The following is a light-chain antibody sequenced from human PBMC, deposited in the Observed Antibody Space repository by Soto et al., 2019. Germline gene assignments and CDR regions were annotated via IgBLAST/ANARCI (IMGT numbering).Light chain of an antibody. Sequence: DIQMTQSPSTLSGSVGDRVTITCRASQTISSWLAWYQQKPGKAPNLLMYGASYLKSGVPTRFSGSGSGTDFTLTISSLQPEDFAIYYCQQTYTTPEITFGQETRLEIK. CDR3: QQTYTTPEIT. CDR1: QTISSW. V-gene: IGKV1-39*01. J-gene: IGKJ5*01. CDR2: GAS.